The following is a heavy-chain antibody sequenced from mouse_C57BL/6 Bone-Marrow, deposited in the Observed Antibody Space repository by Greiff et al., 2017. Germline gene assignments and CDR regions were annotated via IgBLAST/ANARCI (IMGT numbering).Heavy chain of an antibody. V-gene: IGHV1-39*01. D-gene: IGHD2-4*01. CDR3: ARGYDYDYAMDY. J-gene: IGHJ4*01. CDR1: GYSFTDYN. Sequence: VHVKQSGPELVKPGASVKISCKASGYSFTDYNMNWVKQSNGKSLEWIGVINPNYGTTSYNQKFKGKATLTVDQSSSTAYMQLNSLTSEDSAVYYCARGYDYDYAMDYWGQETSVTVSA. CDR2: INPNYGTT.